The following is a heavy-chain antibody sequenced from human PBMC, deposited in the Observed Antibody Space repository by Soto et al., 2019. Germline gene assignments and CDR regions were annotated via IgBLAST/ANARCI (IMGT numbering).Heavy chain of an antibody. Sequence: SQTLSLTCAISGDSVSSNSAAWNWIRQSPSRGLEWLGRTYYRSKWYNDYAVSVKSRITINPDTSKNQFSLILTSVTAADTAVYYCARGALNYDLWSGPINGGMDVWGQGTTVTVSS. D-gene: IGHD3-3*01. CDR3: ARGALNYDLWSGPINGGMDV. J-gene: IGHJ6*02. CDR1: GDSVSSNSAA. CDR2: TYYRSKWYN. V-gene: IGHV6-1*01.